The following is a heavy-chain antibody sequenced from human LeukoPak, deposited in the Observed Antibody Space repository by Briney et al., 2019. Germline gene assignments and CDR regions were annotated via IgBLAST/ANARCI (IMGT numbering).Heavy chain of an antibody. CDR3: ARHGGVSYLYYFDY. V-gene: IGHV4-39*01. Sequence: PSETLSLTCTVSGGSISNSNYYWGWIRQPPGRGLEWIGSIYYSGGTYYNPSLKSRVTISVDTSKNQFSLNLSSVTAADTAVFHCARHGGVSYLYYFDYWGQGTLVTVSS. CDR1: GGSISNSNYY. J-gene: IGHJ4*02. CDR2: IYYSGGT. D-gene: IGHD1-26*01.